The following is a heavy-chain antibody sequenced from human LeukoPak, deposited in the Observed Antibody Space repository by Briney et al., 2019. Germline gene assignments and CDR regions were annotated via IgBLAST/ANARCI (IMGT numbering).Heavy chain of an antibody. CDR1: GGTFSSYA. CDR3: ARELDCRGGSCPNDY. Sequence: ASVKVSCKASGGTFSSYAISWVRQATGQGLEWMGWMNPNSGNTGYAQKFQGRVTMTRNTSISTAYMELSSLRSEDTAVYYCARELDCRGGSCPNDYWGQGTLVTVSS. J-gene: IGHJ4*02. D-gene: IGHD2-15*01. V-gene: IGHV1-8*02. CDR2: MNPNSGNT.